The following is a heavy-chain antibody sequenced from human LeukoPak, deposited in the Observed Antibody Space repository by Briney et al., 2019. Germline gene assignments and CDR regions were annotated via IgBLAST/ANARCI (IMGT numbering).Heavy chain of an antibody. D-gene: IGHD3-22*01. J-gene: IGHJ4*02. V-gene: IGHV3-21*01. CDR2: INPPTSSI. CDR3: VRLRRNSDRSDYYYFYDY. Sequence: GVSLRLFCTASRLTFSHYRINWAPYAPQLALHCVSSINPPTSSIYYGPTVRGRFTISRDNAESALFPQMNRLRAKDTAVYYCVRLRRNSDRSDYYYFYDYWGQGILVTVSS. CDR1: RLTFSHYR.